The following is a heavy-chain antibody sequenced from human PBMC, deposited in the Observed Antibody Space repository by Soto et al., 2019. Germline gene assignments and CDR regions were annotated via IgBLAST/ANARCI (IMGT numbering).Heavy chain of an antibody. CDR2: IGTAGDT. D-gene: IGHD6-19*01. CDR3: ARGRYSSGWREWYFDY. Sequence: PGGSLRLSCAASGFTFSSYDMHWVRQATGKGLEWVSAIGTAGDTYYPGSVKGRFTISRENAKNSLYLQMNSLRARDTAVYYCARGRYSSGWREWYFDYWGQGTLVTVSS. J-gene: IGHJ4*02. V-gene: IGHV3-13*01. CDR1: GFTFSSYD.